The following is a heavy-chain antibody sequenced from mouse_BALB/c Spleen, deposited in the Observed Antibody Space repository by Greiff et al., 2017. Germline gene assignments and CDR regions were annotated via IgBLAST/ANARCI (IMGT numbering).Heavy chain of an antibody. CDR3: ARNWGRGNYEGFFDY. J-gene: IGHJ2*01. D-gene: IGHD2-1*01. CDR2: IWSGGST. CDR1: GFSLTSYG. Sequence: VHLVESGPGLVQPSQSLSITCTVSGFSLTSYGVHWVRQSPGKGLEWLGVIWSGGSTDYNAAFISRLSISKDNSKSQVFFKMNSLQANDTAIYYCARNWGRGNYEGFFDYWGQGTTLTVSS. V-gene: IGHV2-2*02.